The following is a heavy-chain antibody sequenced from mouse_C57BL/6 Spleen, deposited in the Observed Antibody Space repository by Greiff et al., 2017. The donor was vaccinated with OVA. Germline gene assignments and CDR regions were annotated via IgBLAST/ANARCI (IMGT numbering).Heavy chain of an antibody. D-gene: IGHD2-1*01. Sequence: VKLQQPGAELVKPGASVKMSCKASGYTFTSYWITWVKQRPGQGLEWIGDIYPGSGSTNYNEKFKSKATLTVDTSSSTAYMQLSSLTSEDSAVYYCARGGYYGNYYAMDYWGQGTSVTVSS. CDR3: ARGGYYGNYYAMDY. CDR2: IYPGSGST. CDR1: GYTFTSYW. J-gene: IGHJ4*01. V-gene: IGHV1-55*01.